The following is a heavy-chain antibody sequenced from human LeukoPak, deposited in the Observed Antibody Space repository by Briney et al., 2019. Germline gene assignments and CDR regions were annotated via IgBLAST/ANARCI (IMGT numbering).Heavy chain of an antibody. CDR3: ANHRARGAKDY. D-gene: IGHD1-26*01. V-gene: IGHV3-21*04. CDR1: GFTFSSYS. J-gene: IGHJ4*02. CDR2: ITGSGSFI. Sequence: GGSLRLSCAVSGFTFSSYSMSWVRQAPGKGLEWVSAITGSGSFIYYADSLKGRFTISRDNAKNSLFLQLNSLRAEDTAVYYCANHRARGAKDYWGQGTLVTVSS.